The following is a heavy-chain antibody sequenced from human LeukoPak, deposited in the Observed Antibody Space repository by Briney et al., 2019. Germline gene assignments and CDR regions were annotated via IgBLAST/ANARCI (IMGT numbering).Heavy chain of an antibody. CDR1: GGTFSSYA. CDR2: IIPIFGTA. J-gene: IGHJ4*02. V-gene: IGHV1-69*05. CDR3: AREESGGYFDY. Sequence: SSVKVSCKASGGTFSSYAISWVRQAPGQGLEWMGGIIPIFGTASYAQKFRGRVTMTRDTSTSTVYMDLSSLRSEDTAMYFCAREESGGYFDYWGQGTLVTVSS. D-gene: IGHD2-8*02.